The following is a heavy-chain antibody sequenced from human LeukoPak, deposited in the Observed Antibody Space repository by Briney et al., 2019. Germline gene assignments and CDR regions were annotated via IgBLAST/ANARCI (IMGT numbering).Heavy chain of an antibody. J-gene: IGHJ4*02. V-gene: IGHV4-61*08. CDR1: GGSISSGGYY. CDR2: IYYSGST. D-gene: IGHD6-6*01. Sequence: SQTLSLTCTVSGGSISSGGYYWSWIRQPPGKGLEWIGYIYYSGSTNYNPSLKSRVTISVDTSKNQLSLRLTSVTAADTAVYYCARVDYTTSSPYLLPDSWGQGTLVTVSS. CDR3: ARVDYTTSSPYLLPDS.